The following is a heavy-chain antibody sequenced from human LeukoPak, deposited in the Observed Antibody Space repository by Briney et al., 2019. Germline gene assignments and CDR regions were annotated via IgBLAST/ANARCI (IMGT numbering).Heavy chain of an antibody. J-gene: IGHJ4*02. CDR3: ARDRTERLRYFDWSKRGHFDY. D-gene: IGHD3-9*01. V-gene: IGHV1-69*13. CDR2: IIPIFGTA. CDR1: GGTFSSYA. Sequence: GASVKVSCKASGGTFSSYAISWVRQAPGQGLEWMGGIIPIFGTANYAQKFQGRVTITADESTSTAYMELSSLRSEDTAVYYCARDRTERLRYFDWSKRGHFDYWGQGTLVTVSS.